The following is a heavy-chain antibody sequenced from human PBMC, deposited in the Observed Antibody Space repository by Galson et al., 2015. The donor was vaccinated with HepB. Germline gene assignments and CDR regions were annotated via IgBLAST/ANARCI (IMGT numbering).Heavy chain of an antibody. CDR1: GFTFSSYS. V-gene: IGHV3-21*01. CDR2: ISGSSSYI. Sequence: SLRLSCAASGFTFSSYSMNWVRQAPGKGLEWVSSISGSSSYIYYADSLKGRFTISRDNAKNSLYLQMNSLRAEDTAVYYCARGNRQWLEGAYFQHWGQGTLVTVSS. D-gene: IGHD6-19*01. J-gene: IGHJ1*01. CDR3: ARGNRQWLEGAYFQH.